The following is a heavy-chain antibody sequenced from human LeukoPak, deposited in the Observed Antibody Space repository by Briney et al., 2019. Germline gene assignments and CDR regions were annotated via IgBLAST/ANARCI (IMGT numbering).Heavy chain of an antibody. CDR1: NGSISSDTYF. V-gene: IGHV4-61*02. CDR3: ARDAGWLQPPGHFDY. D-gene: IGHD5-24*01. CDR2: IYTSGST. Sequence: SQTLSLTCTVSNGSISSDTYFWSWIRQPAVKGLEWIGRIYTSGSTNYNPSLKSRVTISVDTSKNQFSLKLSSVTAADTAVYYCARDAGWLQPPGHFDYWGQGTLVTVSS. J-gene: IGHJ4*02.